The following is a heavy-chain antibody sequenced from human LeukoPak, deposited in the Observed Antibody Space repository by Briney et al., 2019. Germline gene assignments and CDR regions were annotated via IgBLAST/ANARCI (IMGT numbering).Heavy chain of an antibody. CDR1: GGSISSSSYY. Sequence: SETLSLTCTVSGGSISSSSYYWGWIRQPPGKGLEWIGSIYYSGSTYYNPSLKSRVTISVDTSKNQFSLKLSSVTAADTAVYYCAGRIGRYGDYDYWGQGTLVTVSS. D-gene: IGHD4-17*01. J-gene: IGHJ4*02. CDR2: IYYSGST. V-gene: IGHV4-39*01. CDR3: AGRIGRYGDYDY.